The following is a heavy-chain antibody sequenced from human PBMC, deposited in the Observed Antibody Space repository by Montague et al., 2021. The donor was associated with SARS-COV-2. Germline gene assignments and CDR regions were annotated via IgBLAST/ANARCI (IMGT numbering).Heavy chain of an antibody. CDR1: GFTFSSYG. V-gene: IGHV3-30*03. D-gene: IGHD3-3*01. Sequence: SLRLSCAASGFTFSSYGMHWVRQAPGKGPEWVAVISYDGSNKYYADSVKGRFTISRDNSKNTLYLQMNSLRAEDTAVYYCAGSLLEYYGMDVWGQGTTVTVSS. CDR3: AGSLLEYYGMDV. CDR2: ISYDGSNK. J-gene: IGHJ6*02.